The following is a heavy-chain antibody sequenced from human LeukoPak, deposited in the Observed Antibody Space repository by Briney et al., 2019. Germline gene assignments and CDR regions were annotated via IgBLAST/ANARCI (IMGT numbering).Heavy chain of an antibody. V-gene: IGHV3-23*01. CDR3: AKRGIAAAASFDY. D-gene: IGHD6-13*01. Sequence: GGSLRLSCAASGFTFSSYAMSWVRQAPGKGLEWVSTISGNGDYTYYADSVRGRFTISRDNSKNTLYLQMNSLRADDTAVYYCAKRGIAAAASFDYWGQGTLVSVSS. J-gene: IGHJ4*02. CDR1: GFTFSSYA. CDR2: ISGNGDYT.